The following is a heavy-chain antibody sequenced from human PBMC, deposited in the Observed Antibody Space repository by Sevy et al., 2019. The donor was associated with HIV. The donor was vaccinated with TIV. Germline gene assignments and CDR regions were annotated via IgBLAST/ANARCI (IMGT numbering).Heavy chain of an antibody. CDR1: GFSFSSFW. CDR2: IKQDGSEE. D-gene: IGHD1-1*01. V-gene: IGHV3-7*01. J-gene: IGHJ5*02. CDR3: APKPGTTSFGGWFDP. Sequence: GGSLRLSCAASGFSFSSFWMSWVRQAPGKGLEWVANIKQDGSEEHYVYSVKGRFTISRANARNSLYLQMNSLKAEDTAVYYCAPKPGTTSFGGWFDPWGQGTLVTVSS.